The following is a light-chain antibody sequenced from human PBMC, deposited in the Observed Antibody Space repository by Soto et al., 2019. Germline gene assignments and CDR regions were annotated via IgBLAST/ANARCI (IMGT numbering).Light chain of an antibody. J-gene: IGLJ1*01. Sequence: QSVLTQPASVSVSPGQSITISCTGTSSDVGGYNYVSWYQHHPGEAPKLMIFEVTKRPSGVSNRFSGSKSGNTASLTISGLQAEDEADYFCNSYTTSSTYVFGSGTKVTVL. CDR2: EVT. CDR1: SSDVGGYNY. V-gene: IGLV2-14*01. CDR3: NSYTTSSTYV.